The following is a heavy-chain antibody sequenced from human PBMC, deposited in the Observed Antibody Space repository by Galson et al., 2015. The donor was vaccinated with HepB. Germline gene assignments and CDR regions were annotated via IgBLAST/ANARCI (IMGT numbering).Heavy chain of an antibody. CDR1: GYTFTSYG. CDR3: ARDGALQKVGAPFDY. D-gene: IGHD1-26*01. Sequence: SVKVSCKASGYTFTSYGISWVRQAPGQGLEWMGWISAYNGNTNYAQKLQGRVTMTTDTSTSTAYMELRSLRSDDTAVYYCARDGALQKVGAPFDYWGQGTLVTVSS. CDR2: ISAYNGNT. V-gene: IGHV1-18*04. J-gene: IGHJ4*02.